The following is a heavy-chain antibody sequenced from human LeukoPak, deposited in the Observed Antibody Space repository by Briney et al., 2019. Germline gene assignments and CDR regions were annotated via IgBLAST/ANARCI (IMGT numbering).Heavy chain of an antibody. Sequence: SETLSLTCTVSGGSISSSSYYWGWIRQPPGKGLEWIGSIYYSGSTYYNPSLKSRVTISVDTSKNQFSLKLSSATAADTAVYYCARVGVAAAGTVGLNWFDPWGQGTLVTVSS. CDR3: ARVGVAAAGTVGLNWFDP. CDR2: IYYSGST. D-gene: IGHD6-13*01. CDR1: GGSISSSSYY. J-gene: IGHJ5*02. V-gene: IGHV4-39*07.